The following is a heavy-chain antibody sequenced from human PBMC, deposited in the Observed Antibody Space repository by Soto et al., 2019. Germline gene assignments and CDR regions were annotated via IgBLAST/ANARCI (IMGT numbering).Heavy chain of an antibody. J-gene: IGHJ4*02. D-gene: IGHD3-10*01. Sequence: PSETLSLTCAVYGGSFSGYYWSWIRQPPGKGLEWIGEINHSGSTNYNPSLKSRVTISVDTSKNQFSLKLSSVTAADTAVYYCARGRSPTMVRGGRSGFFDYWGQGTLVT. CDR1: GGSFSGYY. V-gene: IGHV4-34*01. CDR2: INHSGST. CDR3: ARGRSPTMVRGGRSGFFDY.